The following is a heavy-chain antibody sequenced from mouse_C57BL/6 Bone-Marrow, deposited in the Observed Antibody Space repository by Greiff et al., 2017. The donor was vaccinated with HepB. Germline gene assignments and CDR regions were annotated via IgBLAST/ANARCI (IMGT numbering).Heavy chain of an antibody. CDR1: GYAFTNYL. CDR3: ARSPYSNYDYYAMDY. CDR2: INPGSGGT. V-gene: IGHV1-54*01. J-gene: IGHJ4*01. Sequence: VQLQQSGAELVRPGTSVKVSCKASGYAFTNYLIEWVKQRPGQGLEWIGVINPGSGGTNYNEKLKGKATLTADKSSSTAYMQLSSLTSEDSAVYFCARSPYSNYDYYAMDYWGQGTSVTVSS. D-gene: IGHD2-5*01.